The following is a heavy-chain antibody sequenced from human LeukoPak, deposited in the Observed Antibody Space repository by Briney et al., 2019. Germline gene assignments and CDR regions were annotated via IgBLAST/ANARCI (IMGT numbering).Heavy chain of an antibody. Sequence: GSSVKVPCKASGGTFSSYAISWVRQAPGQGLEWMGRIIPIFGIANYAQKFQGRVTITADKSTSTAYMELSSLRSEDTAVYYCARGHPGTPGEYGMDVWGQGTTVTVSS. V-gene: IGHV1-69*04. CDR1: GGTFSSYA. J-gene: IGHJ6*02. CDR2: IIPIFGIA. CDR3: ARGHPGTPGEYGMDV. D-gene: IGHD3-10*01.